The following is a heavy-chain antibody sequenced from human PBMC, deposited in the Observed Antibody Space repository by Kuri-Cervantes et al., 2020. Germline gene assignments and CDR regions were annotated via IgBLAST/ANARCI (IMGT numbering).Heavy chain of an antibody. CDR2: IYSGGST. V-gene: IGHV3-53*01. CDR1: GFTVSSNY. Sequence: GESLKISCAASGFTVSSNYMSWVRQAPGKGLERVSAIYSGGSTYYADSVKGRFTISRDNSKNTLYLQMNSLRAEDTAVYYCARDHRKSGSYYYYGMDVWGQGTTVTVSS. D-gene: IGHD1-26*01. CDR3: ARDHRKSGSYYYYGMDV. J-gene: IGHJ6*02.